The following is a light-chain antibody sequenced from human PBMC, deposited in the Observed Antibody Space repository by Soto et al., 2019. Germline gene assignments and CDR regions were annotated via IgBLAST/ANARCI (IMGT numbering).Light chain of an antibody. Sequence: QPVLTQPPSVSGTPGQRVTISCSGSSSNVAINPVNWYQHLPGAAPRLLIYETDRRSSGVPDRFSASKSGNTASLTISGLQAEDEADYYCSSYTSSSTRVFGGGTKVTVL. CDR3: SSYTSSSTRV. V-gene: IGLV1-44*01. CDR1: SSNVAINP. CDR2: ETD. J-gene: IGLJ3*02.